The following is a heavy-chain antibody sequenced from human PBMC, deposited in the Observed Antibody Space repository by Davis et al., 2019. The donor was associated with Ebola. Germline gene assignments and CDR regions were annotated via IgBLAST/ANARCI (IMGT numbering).Heavy chain of an antibody. V-gene: IGHV3-21*01. J-gene: IGHJ4*02. D-gene: IGHD3-22*01. Sequence: PGGSLRLSCAASGFTFSSYSMNWVRQAPGKGLEWVSSISSSSSYIYYADSVKGRFTISRDNAKNSLYLQMNSLRAEDTAVYYCARAFDYYDSSGSRYWGQGTLVTVSS. CDR2: ISSSSSYI. CDR1: GFTFSSYS. CDR3: ARAFDYYDSSGSRY.